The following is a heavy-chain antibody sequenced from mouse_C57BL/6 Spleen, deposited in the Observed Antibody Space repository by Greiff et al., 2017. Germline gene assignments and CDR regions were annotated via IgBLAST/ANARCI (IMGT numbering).Heavy chain of an antibody. Sequence: EVQLVESGPGLVKPSQSLSLTCSVTGYSITSGYYWNWIRQFPGNKLEWMGYISYDGSNNYNPSLKNRISITRDTSKNQFFLKLNSVTTEDTATYYCARPLITTVEGYYFDYWGQGTTLTVSS. V-gene: IGHV3-6*01. D-gene: IGHD1-1*01. CDR2: ISYDGSN. J-gene: IGHJ2*01. CDR1: GYSITSGYY. CDR3: ARPLITTVEGYYFDY.